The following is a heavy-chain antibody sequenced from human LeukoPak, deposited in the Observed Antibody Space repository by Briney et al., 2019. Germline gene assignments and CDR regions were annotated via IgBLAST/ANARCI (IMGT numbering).Heavy chain of an antibody. CDR2: IRYDGSDK. V-gene: IGHV3-30*02. D-gene: IGHD3-9*01. Sequence: GGSLRLSCAASGFTSSSYGMHWVRQAPGKGLEWVAFIRYDGSDKYYADSVKGRFTISRDNSKNTLYLQMNSLRAEDTAVYYCAKDKGFLTGYFDYWGQGTLVTVSS. CDR1: GFTSSSYG. CDR3: AKDKGFLTGYFDY. J-gene: IGHJ4*02.